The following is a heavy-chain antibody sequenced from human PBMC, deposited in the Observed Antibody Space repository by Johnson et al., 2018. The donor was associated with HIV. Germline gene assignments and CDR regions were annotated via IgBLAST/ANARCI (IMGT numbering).Heavy chain of an antibody. Sequence: VQLVESGGGLVQPGGSLRLSCAASGFTFSSYWMSCVRQAPGKGLEWVANIQQAGREKYYVDSVKGRFHISRDDSKNTRHLQMNSLKIEYTAVYYCTTGSRIQFWFNDAFDIWGQGTMVTVSS. CDR3: TTGSRIQFWFNDAFDI. CDR1: GFTFSSYW. V-gene: IGHV3-7*03. J-gene: IGHJ3*02. CDR2: IQQAGREK. D-gene: IGHD5-18*01.